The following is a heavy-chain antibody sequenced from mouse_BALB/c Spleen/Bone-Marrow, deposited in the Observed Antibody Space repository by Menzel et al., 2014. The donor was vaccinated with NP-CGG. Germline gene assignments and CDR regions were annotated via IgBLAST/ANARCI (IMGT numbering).Heavy chain of an antibody. CDR1: GYTFTNYY. D-gene: IGHD6-2*01. CDR2: INPGNGST. Sequence: VQLQQSGAELVKPGASVKLSCKTSGYTFTNYYIYWVKQRPGQGLEWIGEINPGNGSTNFNERFKSKATLTVDKSSTTAYILLTSLTSEDSAVYYCARGSPYWGQGTLATVSA. CDR3: ARGSPY. J-gene: IGHJ3*01. V-gene: IGHV1S81*02.